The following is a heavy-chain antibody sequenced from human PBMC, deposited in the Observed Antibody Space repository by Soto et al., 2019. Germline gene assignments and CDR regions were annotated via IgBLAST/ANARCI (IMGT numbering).Heavy chain of an antibody. J-gene: IGHJ4*02. CDR1: GFTFSSYG. D-gene: IGHD3-22*01. V-gene: IGHV3-30*18. CDR2: ISFDGSDK. CDR3: AKASGSGYKYFFDY. Sequence: QVQLVESGGGVVQPGTYLTLSCAASGFTFSSYGMHWVRQAPGKGLEWVAVISFDGSDKYFPDSVKGRFTISRDNSKNTLYLQMNSLRPEDMAVYYCAKASGSGYKYFFDYWGQGTLVIVSS.